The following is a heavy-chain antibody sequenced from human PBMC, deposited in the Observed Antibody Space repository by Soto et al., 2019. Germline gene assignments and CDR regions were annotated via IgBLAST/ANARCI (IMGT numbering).Heavy chain of an antibody. CDR2: IKQDGSEK. D-gene: IGHD3-9*01. CDR3: ARDHMFDWSHNWFDP. Sequence: GGSLRLSCAASGFTFSSYWMSWVRQAPGKGLEWVANIKQDGSEKYYVDSVKGRFTISRDNAKNSLYLQMNSLRAEDTAVYYCARDHMFDWSHNWFDPWGQGTLVTVSS. J-gene: IGHJ5*02. V-gene: IGHV3-7*05. CDR1: GFTFSSYW.